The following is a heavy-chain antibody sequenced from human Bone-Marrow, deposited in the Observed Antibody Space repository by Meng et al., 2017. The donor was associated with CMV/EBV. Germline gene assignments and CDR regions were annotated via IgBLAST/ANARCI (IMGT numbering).Heavy chain of an antibody. Sequence: SVKVSCKASGGTFSRYAISWVRQAPGQGLEWMGGIIPIFGTANYAQKFQGRVTITTDESTSTAYMELSSLRSEDTAVYYCASYNHCSSTSCYEMYYYYYGMDVWGQGTTVTVSS. V-gene: IGHV1-69*05. J-gene: IGHJ6*02. CDR1: GGTFSRYA. CDR3: ASYNHCSSTSCYEMYYYYYGMDV. D-gene: IGHD2-2*01. CDR2: IIPIFGTA.